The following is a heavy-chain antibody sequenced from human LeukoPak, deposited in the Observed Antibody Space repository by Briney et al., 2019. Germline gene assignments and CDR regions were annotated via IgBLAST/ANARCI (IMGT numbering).Heavy chain of an antibody. CDR1: GGSISSSSYY. CDR2: INHSGST. CDR3: ARGRREDIVVVPAAPSPYGMDV. V-gene: IGHV4-39*07. Sequence: SETLSLTCTVSGGSISSSSYYWGWIRQPPGKGLEWIGEINHSGSTNYNPSLKSRVTISVDTSKNQFSLKLSSVTAADTAVYYCARGRREDIVVVPAAPSPYGMDVWGQGTTVTVSS. J-gene: IGHJ6*02. D-gene: IGHD2-2*01.